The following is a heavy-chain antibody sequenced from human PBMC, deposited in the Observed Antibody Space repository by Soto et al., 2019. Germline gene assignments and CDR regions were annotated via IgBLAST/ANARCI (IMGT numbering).Heavy chain of an antibody. CDR2: ITAGDAKT. J-gene: IGHJ5*02. V-gene: IGHV1-3*01. Sequence: QVQLVQSGADVKKPGASVKISCKASGYNFTQYRIHWVRQAPGQRLEWMGWITAGDAKTEYSQKFQGRDTISRDISATTVYLDLDSLRSEDTAVYYCARDLYSSSWFWFDPWGRGTQVIVSS. CDR1: GYNFTQYR. CDR3: ARDLYSSSWFWFDP. D-gene: IGHD2-2*01.